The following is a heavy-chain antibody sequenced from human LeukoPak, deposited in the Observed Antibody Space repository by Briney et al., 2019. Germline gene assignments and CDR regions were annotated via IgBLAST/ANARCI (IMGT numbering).Heavy chain of an antibody. CDR3: ARKDAAGTSPDDY. CDR2: MNPNSGNT. Sequence: ASVKVSYKASGYTFTSYDINCVRQAHGQGIEWMGWMNPNSGNTAYAQKFQGRVTITRNTPIGTAYMELRSLRSEDTAVYYCARKDAAGTSPDDYWGQGTLVTVSS. J-gene: IGHJ4*02. V-gene: IGHV1-8*03. CDR1: GYTFTSYD. D-gene: IGHD6-13*01.